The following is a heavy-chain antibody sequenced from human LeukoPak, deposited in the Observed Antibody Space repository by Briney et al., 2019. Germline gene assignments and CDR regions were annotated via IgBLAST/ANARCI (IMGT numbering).Heavy chain of an antibody. Sequence: SETLSLTXTVSGYSIRSGYYWGWIRQPPGKGLEWIGSIYHSGSTYYNPSLKSRVTISVDTSKNQFSLKLSSVTAADTAVYYCARSKGSYYSAFDIWGQGTMVTVSS. V-gene: IGHV4-38-2*02. CDR1: GYSIRSGYY. D-gene: IGHD1-26*01. CDR3: ARSKGSYYSAFDI. CDR2: IYHSGST. J-gene: IGHJ3*02.